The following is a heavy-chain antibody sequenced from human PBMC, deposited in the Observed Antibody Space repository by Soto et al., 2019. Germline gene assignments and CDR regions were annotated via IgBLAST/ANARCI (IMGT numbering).Heavy chain of an antibody. CDR2: ISAYNANT. J-gene: IGHJ4*01. V-gene: IGHV1-18*01. Sequence: EASVKVSCKASGYTLPNFGLSWVRQAPGQGLEWMGCISAYNANTNYAQKFQGRVTMTTDTSTSTALMELRGLRSDDTAVYYCARENSGSYHRHFDYWGQGTLVTVSS. CDR3: ARENSGSYHRHFDY. D-gene: IGHD1-26*01. CDR1: GYTLPNFG.